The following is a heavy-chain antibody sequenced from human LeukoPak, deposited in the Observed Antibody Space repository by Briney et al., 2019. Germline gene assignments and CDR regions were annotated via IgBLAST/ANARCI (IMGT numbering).Heavy chain of an antibody. Sequence: GESLKISCAASGFTFSSYSMNWVRQAPGKGLEWVSYISSSSSTIYYADSVKGRFTISRDNAKNSLYLQMNSLRAEDTAVYYCARGVTYFDYWGQGTLVTVSS. D-gene: IGHD2-21*02. CDR2: ISSSSSTI. CDR3: ARGVTYFDY. CDR1: GFTFSSYS. V-gene: IGHV3-48*01. J-gene: IGHJ4*02.